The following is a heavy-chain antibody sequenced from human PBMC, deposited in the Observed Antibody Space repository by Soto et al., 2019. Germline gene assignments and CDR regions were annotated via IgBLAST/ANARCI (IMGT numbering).Heavy chain of an antibody. V-gene: IGHV3-7*01. CDR2: IKQGGNEK. CDR3: VGALTYEVTYHYYGVDF. J-gene: IGHJ6*02. Sequence: GGSLRLSCAASGFTFSTYLMSWVRQAPGKGLEWVANIKQGGNEKFYVDSVKGRFTISRDNDKKSLYLQMDSLRVEDTAVYYCVGALTYEVTYHYYGVDFWGQGTLVTVSS. CDR1: GFTFSTYL. D-gene: IGHD2-21*02.